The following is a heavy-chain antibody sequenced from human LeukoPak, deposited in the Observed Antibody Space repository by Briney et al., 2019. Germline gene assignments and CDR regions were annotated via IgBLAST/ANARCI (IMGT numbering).Heavy chain of an antibody. CDR2: IYHSGST. V-gene: IGHV4-30-2*01. CDR1: GGSISSGGYS. CDR3: ARAPPMVRGVINAQFDP. D-gene: IGHD3-10*01. J-gene: IGHJ5*02. Sequence: PSETLSLTCAVSGGSISSGGYSRSWIRQPPGKGLEWIGCIYHSGSTYYTPSLKSRVTISVDRSKTQFSLKLSSVTAADTAVYYCARAPPMVRGVINAQFDPWGQGTLVTVSS.